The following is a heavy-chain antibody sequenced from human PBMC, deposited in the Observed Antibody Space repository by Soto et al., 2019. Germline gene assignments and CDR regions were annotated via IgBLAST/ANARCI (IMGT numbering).Heavy chain of an antibody. Sequence: GGSLRLSCAASGFTFRNHAMHWVRQAPGKGLECLAVIAYDGSNAFYRDSVKGRFTISRDNSKNTLYLHMNSLRSEDTGVYYCVRGDREDILVVVGARPGEYGIDIWGQGTMVTVSS. D-gene: IGHD2-15*01. CDR3: VRGDREDILVVVGARPGEYGIDI. V-gene: IGHV3-30-3*01. J-gene: IGHJ3*02. CDR2: IAYDGSNA. CDR1: GFTFRNHA.